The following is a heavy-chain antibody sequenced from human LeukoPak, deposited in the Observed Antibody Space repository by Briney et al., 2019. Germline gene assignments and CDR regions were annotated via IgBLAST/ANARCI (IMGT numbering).Heavy chain of an antibody. Sequence: GGSLRLSCAASGSIFSSYTMHWVRQAPGKGLEWVSSISTGNSYIYYADSVKGRFTISRDNAKNSLYLQMNSLRAEDTAVYYCAREWGITAAGIEDWGQGTLVTVSS. J-gene: IGHJ4*02. CDR1: GSIFSSYT. CDR3: AREWGITAAGIED. CDR2: ISTGNSYI. D-gene: IGHD6-13*01. V-gene: IGHV3-21*01.